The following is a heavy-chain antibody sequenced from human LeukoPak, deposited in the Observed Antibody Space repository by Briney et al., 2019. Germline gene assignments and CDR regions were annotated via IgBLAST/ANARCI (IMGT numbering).Heavy chain of an antibody. CDR3: ARDPGQLATLDY. CDR2: ISYDGSNK. CDR1: GFTFSSYA. J-gene: IGHJ4*02. D-gene: IGHD6-6*01. V-gene: IGHV3-30-3*01. Sequence: GGSLRLSCAASGFTFSSYAMHWVRQAPGKGLEWVAVISYDGSNKYYADSVKGRFTISRDNSKNTLYLQMNSLRAEDTAVYYCARDPGQLATLDYWGQGTLVTVSS.